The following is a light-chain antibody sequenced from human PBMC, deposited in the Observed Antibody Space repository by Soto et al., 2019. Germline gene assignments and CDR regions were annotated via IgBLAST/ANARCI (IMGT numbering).Light chain of an antibody. J-gene: IGKJ5*01. Sequence: DIQMTQSPSSLSASVGDRVTITCRASQDIRNNLGWYQQKPGKAPERLIYAASTLQSGVPSRFSGSGSETDFTLTINNLQPEDFATYYCQQSYITPPITFGQGTRLEIK. CDR1: QDIRNN. CDR3: QQSYITPPIT. CDR2: AAS. V-gene: IGKV1-39*01.